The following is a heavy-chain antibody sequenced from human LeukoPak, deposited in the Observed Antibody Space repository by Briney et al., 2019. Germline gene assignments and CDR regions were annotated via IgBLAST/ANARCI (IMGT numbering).Heavy chain of an antibody. CDR3: AKYPENYYYHSSGYSYYFDY. CDR2: IEPSVSYT. J-gene: IGHJ4*02. Sequence: GESLRTSCKGSGYRFTSYWISWVLQMPGKSLERLGRIEPSVSYTNDSPSFQGHVTISADKSISTAYLLRSSLKASDTAMYYCAKYPENYYYHSSGYSYYFDYWGQGTLVTVSS. D-gene: IGHD3-22*01. CDR1: GYRFTSYW. V-gene: IGHV5-10-1*01.